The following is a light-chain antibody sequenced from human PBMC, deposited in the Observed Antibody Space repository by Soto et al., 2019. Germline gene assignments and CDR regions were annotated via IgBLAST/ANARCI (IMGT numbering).Light chain of an antibody. CDR1: QSVSRK. CDR3: QQYNNWFPFT. V-gene: IGKV3-15*01. CDR2: DAS. J-gene: IGKJ4*01. Sequence: EILMTQSPATLSVSPGERVTLSCRASQSVSRKLGWYQQKPGQAPRLLIYDASSRATGIPARFSGSGSGTEFTLTISSLQSEDFELYYCQQYNNWFPFTFGGGTKVEIK.